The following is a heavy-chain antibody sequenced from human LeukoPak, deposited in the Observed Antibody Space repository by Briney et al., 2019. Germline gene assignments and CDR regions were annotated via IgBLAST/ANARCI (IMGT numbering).Heavy chain of an antibody. D-gene: IGHD6-19*01. V-gene: IGHV4-39*07. J-gene: IGHJ6*02. CDR1: GGSISRSSYY. CDR3: ARAVAGYYYGMDV. CDR2: IYYSGAT. Sequence: SETLSLTCTVSGGSISRSSYYWDWIRQSPGKGLEWIGNIYYSGATTYNPSLQSRVTISVDTSKNQFSLKLSSVTAADTAVYYCARAVAGYYYGMDVWGQGTTVTVSS.